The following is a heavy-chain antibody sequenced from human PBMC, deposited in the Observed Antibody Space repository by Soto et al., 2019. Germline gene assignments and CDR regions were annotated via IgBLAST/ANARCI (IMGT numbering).Heavy chain of an antibody. D-gene: IGHD2-21*02. CDR2: IYWDDDK. CDR1: AFSLSTGGVG. Sequence: SGPTLVNPTQTLTLTCTFSAFSLSTGGVGVGWIRQPPGKALEWLALIYWDDDKRYSPSLRSRLTITKDTSKNQVVLTMTNMDPVDTATYYSILSRCGGDCLQSYASYYYYGMDVWGQGTTVTVSS. V-gene: IGHV2-5*02. J-gene: IGHJ6*02. CDR3: ILSRCGGDCLQSYASYYYYGMDV.